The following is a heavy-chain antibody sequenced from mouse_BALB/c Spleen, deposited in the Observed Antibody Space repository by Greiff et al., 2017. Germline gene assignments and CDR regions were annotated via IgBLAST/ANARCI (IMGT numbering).Heavy chain of an antibody. CDR1: GFDFSRYW. CDR3: ARLGRYDGYYYAMDY. V-gene: IGHV4-1*02. D-gene: IGHD2-14*01. J-gene: IGHJ4*01. Sequence: EVKLVESGGGLVQPGGSLKLSCAASGFDFSRYWMSWVRQAPGKGLEWIGEINPDSSTINYTPSLKDKFIISRDNAKNTLYLQMSKVRSEDTALYYCARLGRYDGYYYAMDYWGQGTSVTVSS. CDR2: INPDSSTI.